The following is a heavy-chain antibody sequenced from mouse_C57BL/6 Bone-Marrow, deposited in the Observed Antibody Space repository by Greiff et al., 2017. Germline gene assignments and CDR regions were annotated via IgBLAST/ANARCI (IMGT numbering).Heavy chain of an antibody. V-gene: IGHV5-17*01. CDR1: GFTFSDYG. CDR3: ARSGYFDY. J-gene: IGHJ2*01. CDR2: IKSGSSTI. Sequence: EVMLVESGGGLVKPAGSLKLSCAASGFTFSDYGMHWGRQAPEKGLEWVAYIKSGSSTIYYAATVKGRFTISRDNAKNTLFLQMTSLRSEDTAMYYWARSGYFDYWGQGTTLTVSA.